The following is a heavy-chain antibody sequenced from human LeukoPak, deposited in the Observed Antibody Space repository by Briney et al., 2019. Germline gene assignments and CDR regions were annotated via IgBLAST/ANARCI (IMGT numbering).Heavy chain of an antibody. D-gene: IGHD3-22*01. J-gene: IGHJ4*03. CDR1: GASINNYY. CDR2: IYSTGDT. Sequence: SETLSLTCTVSGASINNYYWSWVRQPPLKGLEWIGYIYSTGDTSYNPSLESRVSISMDTSKNHFSLEITSVTAADTAVYYCARGSPVYDRSGFHTWHDYWGHGTLVTVSS. CDR3: ARGSPVYDRSGFHTWHDY. V-gene: IGHV4-59*01.